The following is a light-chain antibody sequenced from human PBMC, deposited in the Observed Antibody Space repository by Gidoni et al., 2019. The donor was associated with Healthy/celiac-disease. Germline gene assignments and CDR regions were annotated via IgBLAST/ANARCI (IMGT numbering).Light chain of an antibody. CDR1: QSISSW. CDR3: QQYNSYPWT. V-gene: IGKV1-5*01. J-gene: IGKJ1*01. CDR2: DAS. Sequence: DIQMTQSPSTLSASVGDRVTITCRASQSISSWLAWYQQKPGKAPKLLIYDASSLESGVPSRFIGSGSGTEFTLTISSLQPDDFATYYCQQYNSYPWTCGQGTKVEIK.